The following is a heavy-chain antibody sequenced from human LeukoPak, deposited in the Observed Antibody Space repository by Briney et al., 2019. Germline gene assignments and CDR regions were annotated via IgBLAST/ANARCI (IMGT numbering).Heavy chain of an antibody. Sequence: ASVKVSCKASGYTFTSYGISWVRQAPGQGLEWMGWISAYNGNTNYAQKLQGRVTMTTDTSTSAAYMELRSLRSDDTAVYYCANLGQDCSSTSCYEANWFDPWGQGTLVTVSS. V-gene: IGHV1-18*01. CDR3: ANLGQDCSSTSCYEANWFDP. CDR1: GYTFTSYG. J-gene: IGHJ5*02. CDR2: ISAYNGNT. D-gene: IGHD2-2*01.